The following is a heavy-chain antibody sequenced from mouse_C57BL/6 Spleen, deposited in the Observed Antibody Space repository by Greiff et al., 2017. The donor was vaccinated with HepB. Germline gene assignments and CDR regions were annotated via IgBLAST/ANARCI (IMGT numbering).Heavy chain of an antibody. J-gene: IGHJ4*01. Sequence: VKLMESGPGLVQPSQSLSITCTVSGFSLTSYGVHWVRQSPGKGLEWLGVIWSGGSTDYNAAFISRLSISKDNSKSQVFFKMNRLQADDTAIYYCARNIGHYYGSSYDYAMDYWGQGASVTVSS. CDR3: ARNIGHYYGSSYDYAMDY. CDR2: IWSGGST. D-gene: IGHD1-1*01. CDR1: GFSLTSYG. V-gene: IGHV2-2*01.